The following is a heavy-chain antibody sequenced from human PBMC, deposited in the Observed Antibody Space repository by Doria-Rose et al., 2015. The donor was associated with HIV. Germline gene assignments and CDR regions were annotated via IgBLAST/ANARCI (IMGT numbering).Heavy chain of an antibody. V-gene: IGHV3-30*02. D-gene: IGHD3-10*01. Sequence: APGKGLEWVAFIRYDGSNKYYADSVKGRFTISRDNSKKTLYLQMNRLTAEDTAVYYYAKTSGSSLDYWGQGTLVTVSS. CDR3: AKTSGSSLDY. CDR2: IRYDGSNK. J-gene: IGHJ4*02.